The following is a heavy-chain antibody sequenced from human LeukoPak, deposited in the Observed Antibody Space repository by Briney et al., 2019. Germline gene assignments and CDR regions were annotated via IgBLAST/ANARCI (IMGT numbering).Heavy chain of an antibody. V-gene: IGHV4-34*01. CDR1: GGSFSGYY. CDR2: INHSGST. J-gene: IGHJ4*02. CDR3: ARSGRVAGTPLFDY. Sequence: SETLSLTCAVYGGSFSGYYWSWIRQPPGKGLEWIGEINHSGSTNYNPSLKSRVTISVDTSKNQFSLKLSSVTAADTAVYYCARSGRVAGTPLFDYWGQGTLVTVSS. D-gene: IGHD6-19*01.